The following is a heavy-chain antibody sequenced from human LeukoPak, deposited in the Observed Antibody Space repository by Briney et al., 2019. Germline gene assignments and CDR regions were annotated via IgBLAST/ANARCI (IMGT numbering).Heavy chain of an antibody. CDR3: ARDYEGGGDFDY. CDR2: IYYSGST. Sequence: SETLSLTCTVSGGSISSGDYYWSWIRQPPGKGLEWIGYIYYSGSTYYNPSLKSRVTISVDTSKNQFSLKLSSVTAADTAAYYCARDYEGGGDFDYWGQGTLVTVSS. J-gene: IGHJ4*02. CDR1: GGSISSGDYY. D-gene: IGHD3-16*01. V-gene: IGHV4-30-4*01.